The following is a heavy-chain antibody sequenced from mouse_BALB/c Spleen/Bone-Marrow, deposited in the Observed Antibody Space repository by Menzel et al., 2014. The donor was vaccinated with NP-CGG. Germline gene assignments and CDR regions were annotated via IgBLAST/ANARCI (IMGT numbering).Heavy chain of an antibody. CDR2: INPDSSTI. CDR1: GFDFSRYW. CDR3: AKNYYYGYVAY. D-gene: IGHD1-2*01. V-gene: IGHV4-1*02. J-gene: IGHJ3*01. Sequence: EVQRVESGGGLVQPGGSLKLSCAASGFDFSRYWMTWVRQAPGKGLEWIGEINPDSSTINYTPSLKDKFIISRDNAKNTLYLQMNKVRSGDTALYYCAKNYYYGYVAYWGQGTLVTVSA.